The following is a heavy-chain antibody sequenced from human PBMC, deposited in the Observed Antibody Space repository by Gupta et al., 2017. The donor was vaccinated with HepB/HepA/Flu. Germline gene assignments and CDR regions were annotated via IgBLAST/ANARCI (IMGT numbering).Heavy chain of an antibody. Sequence: TFSSYGMHWVRQAPGKGLEWVAVIWYDGSNKYYADSVKGRFTISRDNSKNTLYLQMNSLRAEDTAVYYCARESVLRGRVVVPAAPFDYWGQGTLVTVSS. J-gene: IGHJ4*02. CDR3: ARESVLRGRVVVPAAPFDY. V-gene: IGHV3-33*01. D-gene: IGHD2-2*01. CDR1: TFSSYG. CDR2: IWYDGSNK.